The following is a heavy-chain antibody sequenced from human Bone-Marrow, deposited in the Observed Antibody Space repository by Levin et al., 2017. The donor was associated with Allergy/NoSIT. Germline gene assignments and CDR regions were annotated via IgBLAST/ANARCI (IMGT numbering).Heavy chain of an antibody. CDR1: LGSISHYY. Sequence: KPSETLSLTCSVSLGSISHYYWSWIRQLPGKGLEWIGSVYYSGTTNYNPSLKSRVSISVDTSKNQFSLKLSSVTAADTAVYFCARDRLVDDFWSGPKRNYYYAEDVWGQGTTVTVSS. J-gene: IGHJ6*02. D-gene: IGHD3-3*01. CDR2: VYYSGTT. CDR3: ARDRLVDDFWSGPKRNYYYAEDV. V-gene: IGHV4-59*01.